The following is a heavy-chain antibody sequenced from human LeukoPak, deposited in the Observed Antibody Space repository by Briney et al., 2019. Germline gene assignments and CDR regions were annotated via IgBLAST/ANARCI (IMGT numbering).Heavy chain of an antibody. Sequence: SVKVSCKASGGTFSSYAISWVRQAPGQGLEWMGGIIPIFGTANYAQKFQGRVTITADESTSTAYMELSSPRSEDTAVYYCASSQLSDRYYYYMDVWGKGTTVTASS. V-gene: IGHV1-69*01. CDR1: GGTFSSYA. CDR3: ASSQLSDRYYYYMDV. J-gene: IGHJ6*03. CDR2: IIPIFGTA. D-gene: IGHD2-2*01.